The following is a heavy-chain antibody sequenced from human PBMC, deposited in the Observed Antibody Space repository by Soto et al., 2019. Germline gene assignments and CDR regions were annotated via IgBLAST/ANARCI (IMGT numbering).Heavy chain of an antibody. V-gene: IGHV1-46*01. CDR3: ASGRGVLGDYYYYGMDV. D-gene: IGHD2-8*02. CDR2: INPSGGST. Sequence: GASVKVSCKASGYTFTSYYMHWVRQAPGQGLEWMGIINPSGGSTSYAQKFQGRVTMTRDTPTSTVYMELSSLRSEDTAVYYCASGRGVLGDYYYYGMDVWGQGTTVTVSS. J-gene: IGHJ6*02. CDR1: GYTFTSYY.